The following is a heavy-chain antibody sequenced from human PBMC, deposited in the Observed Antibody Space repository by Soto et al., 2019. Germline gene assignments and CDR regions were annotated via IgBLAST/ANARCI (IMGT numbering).Heavy chain of an antibody. V-gene: IGHV1-46*01. Sequence: ASVKVSCQCSRYTFTNFYIHWLRQAAGQGLEWMGIINPSGGSTTYPQEFQGRVTMTRDTTTSTVHMELITLKSEDTAVYYCARSQVGRPLDVWGPGTTVTVSS. CDR3: ARSQVGRPLDV. CDR2: INPSGGST. J-gene: IGHJ6*02. CDR1: RYTFTNFY. D-gene: IGHD1-26*01.